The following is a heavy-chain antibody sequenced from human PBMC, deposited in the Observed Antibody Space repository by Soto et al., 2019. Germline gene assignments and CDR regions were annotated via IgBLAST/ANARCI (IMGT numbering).Heavy chain of an antibody. J-gene: IGHJ4*02. D-gene: IGHD3-22*01. Sequence: GGSLRLSCAASGFTFSSYAMSWVRQAPGKGLEWVSAISGSGGSTYYADSVKGRFTISRDNSKNTLYLQMNSLRAEDTAVYYCAKVYYYDSSGYSALDYWGQGTLAPVSS. V-gene: IGHV3-23*01. CDR3: AKVYYYDSSGYSALDY. CDR2: ISGSGGST. CDR1: GFTFSSYA.